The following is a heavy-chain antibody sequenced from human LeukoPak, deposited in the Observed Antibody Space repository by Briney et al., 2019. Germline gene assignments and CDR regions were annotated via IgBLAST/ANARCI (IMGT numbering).Heavy chain of an antibody. CDR3: ASEGRAMVPNY. CDR2: IYYSGST. CDR1: GGSISSSSYY. Sequence: SETLSLTCTVSGGSISSSSYYWGWIRQPPGKGLEWIGSIYYSGSTYYNPSLKSRVTISVDTSKNQFSLKLSSVTAADTAVYYCASEGRAMVPNYWGQGTLVTVSS. J-gene: IGHJ4*02. D-gene: IGHD3-10*01. V-gene: IGHV4-39*07.